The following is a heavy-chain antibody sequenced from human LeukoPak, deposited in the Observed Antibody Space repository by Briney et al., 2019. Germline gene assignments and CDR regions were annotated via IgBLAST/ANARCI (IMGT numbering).Heavy chain of an antibody. Sequence: ASVKVSCKASGYTFTSYGISWVRQAPGQGLEWMGWISAYNGNTNYAQKLQGRVTMTTDTSTSTAYMELRSLRSDDTAVYYCARGEYQLLGNNYYYYYGMDVWGQGTTVTVSS. CDR3: ARGEYQLLGNNYYYYYGMDV. CDR1: GYTFTSYG. D-gene: IGHD2-2*01. CDR2: ISAYNGNT. J-gene: IGHJ6*02. V-gene: IGHV1-18*01.